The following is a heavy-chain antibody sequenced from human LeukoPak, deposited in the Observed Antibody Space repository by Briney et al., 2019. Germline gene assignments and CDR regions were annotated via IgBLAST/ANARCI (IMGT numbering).Heavy chain of an antibody. CDR2: ISSSGNTI. Sequence: PGGSLRLSCAASAFTLSTYEMNWVRQAPGKGLEWVSYISSSGNTIYYADSVKGRFTISRDNAKNSLYLQMNSLRAEDTAVYYCARAKLYYYDSSGYYSGFDYWGQGTLVTVPS. J-gene: IGHJ4*02. V-gene: IGHV3-48*03. D-gene: IGHD3-22*01. CDR1: AFTLSTYE. CDR3: ARAKLYYYDSSGYYSGFDY.